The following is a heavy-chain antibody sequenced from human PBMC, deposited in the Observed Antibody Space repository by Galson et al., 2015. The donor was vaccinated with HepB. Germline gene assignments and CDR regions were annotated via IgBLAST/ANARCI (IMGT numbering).Heavy chain of an antibody. CDR2: ISSSSSYI. V-gene: IGHV3-21*01. Sequence: SLRLSCAASGFTFSSHGMHWVRQAPGKGLEWVSSISSSSSYIYYADSVKGRFTIPRDNAKNSLYLQMNSLRAEDTAVYYCARGSRWELPPAFDYWGQGTLVTVSS. CDR3: ARGSRWELPPAFDY. CDR1: GFTFSSHG. D-gene: IGHD1-26*01. J-gene: IGHJ4*02.